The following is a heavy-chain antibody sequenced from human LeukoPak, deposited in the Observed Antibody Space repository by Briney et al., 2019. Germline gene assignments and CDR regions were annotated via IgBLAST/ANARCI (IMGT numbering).Heavy chain of an antibody. J-gene: IGHJ5*02. D-gene: IGHD1-7*01. Sequence: SETLSLTCGVSGGLFRGYYWSWIRQPPGKGLEWIGEINHSGSTNYNPSLKSRVTISIDTSKNQFSLKLRSVTAADTAVYYCAKMQLHYLPIRQNWFDPWGQGTLVTVSS. V-gene: IGHV4-34*01. CDR3: AKMQLHYLPIRQNWFDP. CDR2: INHSGST. CDR1: GGLFRGYY.